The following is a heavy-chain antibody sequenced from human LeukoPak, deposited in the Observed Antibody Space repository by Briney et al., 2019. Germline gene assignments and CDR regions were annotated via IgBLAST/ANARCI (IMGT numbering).Heavy chain of an antibody. D-gene: IGHD3/OR15-3a*01. Sequence: GSLRLSCAVSGITLSNYGMSWVRQAPGKGLEWVAGISDSGGSTNYADSVKGRFTISRDNPKNTLYLQMNSLRAEDTAVYFCAKRGVVIRVILVGFHKAAYYFESWGQGALVTVSS. CDR1: GITLSNYG. CDR2: ISDSGGST. CDR3: AKRGVVIRVILVGFHKAAYYFES. J-gene: IGHJ4*02. V-gene: IGHV3-23*01.